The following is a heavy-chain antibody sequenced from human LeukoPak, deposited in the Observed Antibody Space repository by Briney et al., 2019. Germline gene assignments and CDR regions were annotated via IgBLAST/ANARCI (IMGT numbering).Heavy chain of an antibody. CDR2: ISAYNGNT. V-gene: IGHV1-18*01. CDR1: GYTFTSYG. CDR3: ARDRFYDSSGDYYYGMDV. D-gene: IGHD3-22*01. Sequence: VASVKVSCKASGYTFTSYGISWVRQAPGQGLEWMGWISAYNGNTNYAQKLQGRVTMTTDTSTSTAYMELRSLRSDDTAVYYCARDRFYDSSGDYYYGMDVWGQGTTVTVSS. J-gene: IGHJ6*02.